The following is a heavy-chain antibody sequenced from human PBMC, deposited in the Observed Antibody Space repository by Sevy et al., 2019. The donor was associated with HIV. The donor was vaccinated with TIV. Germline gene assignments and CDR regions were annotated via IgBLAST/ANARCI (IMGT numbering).Heavy chain of an antibody. D-gene: IGHD2-15*01. V-gene: IGHV1-2*02. CDR3: ARQVDNWFDP. CDR2: INPSSGGT. CDR1: GYNFTYYY. J-gene: IGHJ5*02. Sequence: ASVKVSCETSGYNFTYYYIHWVRQAPGQGLEWMGWINPSSGGTQYAQKFQGRVSVTSDTSRRTSYMELRRLRSDDTALYYCARQVDNWFDPWGQGTPVTVSS.